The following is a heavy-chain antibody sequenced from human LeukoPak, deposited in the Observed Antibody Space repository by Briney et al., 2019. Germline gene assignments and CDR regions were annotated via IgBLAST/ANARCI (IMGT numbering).Heavy chain of an antibody. J-gene: IGHJ4*02. Sequence: GGSLRLSCAASGFIVSGDFMSWVRQAPGKGLEWVSVIYSDGSTYYADSVKGRFTISRDNSKNTLDLQMTGLRAEDTAVYYCARERGRGRDSPLFDYWGQGTLVTVSS. D-gene: IGHD1-26*01. CDR3: ARERGRGRDSPLFDY. CDR1: GFIVSGDF. V-gene: IGHV3-53*01. CDR2: IYSDGST.